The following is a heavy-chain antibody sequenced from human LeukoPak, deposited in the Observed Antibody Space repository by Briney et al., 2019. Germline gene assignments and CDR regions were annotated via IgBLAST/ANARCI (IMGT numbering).Heavy chain of an antibody. D-gene: IGHD6-19*01. CDR3: ARDKSVAVAGTLDY. CDR1: GFTFSSYE. Sequence: PGGSLRLSCAASGFTFSSYEMNWVRQAPGKGLEWVSYISSSGSTIYYADSVKGRFTISRDNAKNSLYLQMNSLRAEDTAVYYCARDKSVAVAGTLDYWGQGTLVTVSS. J-gene: IGHJ4*02. V-gene: IGHV3-48*03. CDR2: ISSSGSTI.